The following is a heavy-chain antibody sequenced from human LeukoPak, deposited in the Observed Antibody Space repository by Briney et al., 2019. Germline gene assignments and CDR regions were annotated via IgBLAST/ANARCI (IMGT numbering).Heavy chain of an antibody. CDR2: ITPHNGGT. Sequence: AASVKVSCKSSGYTFTGYYIRWVRQAPGQGLEWMGWITPHNGGTNYAQKFQGGVTMTRDTSISTAYMELSRLRSDDTAVYYCARDLTGRSDYWGQGTLVTVSS. CDR1: GYTFTGYY. J-gene: IGHJ4*02. CDR3: ARDLTGRSDY. V-gene: IGHV1-2*02. D-gene: IGHD3-9*01.